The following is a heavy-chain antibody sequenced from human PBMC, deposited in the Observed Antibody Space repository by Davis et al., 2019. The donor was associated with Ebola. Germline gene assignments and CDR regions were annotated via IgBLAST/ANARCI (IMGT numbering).Heavy chain of an antibody. CDR3: ARDSEPYFINWGLDY. V-gene: IGHV3-30*02. CDR2: IRFDARSN. J-gene: IGHJ4*02. D-gene: IGHD7-27*01. CDR1: GFIFSNYG. Sequence: GESLKISCAASGFIFSNYGMHWVRQAPDKGLEWVAFIRFDARSNYYIDSVKGRFTISRDNSKNTLYLQMNSLRAEDTAVYYCARDSEPYFINWGLDYWGQGTLVTVSS.